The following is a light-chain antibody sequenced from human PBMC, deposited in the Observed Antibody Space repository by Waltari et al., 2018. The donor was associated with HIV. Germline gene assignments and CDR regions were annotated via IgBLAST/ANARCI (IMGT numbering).Light chain of an antibody. CDR3: QQSYSTPVT. J-gene: IGKJ4*01. Sequence: DIQMTQSPSSLSASVGDRVTITCRASQSISSYLNWYQQKPGKAPKVLIYAASSLQSGVPSRFSGSGSGIDFTLTISSLQPEDFATYYCQQSYSTPVTFGGGTKVEIK. CDR2: AAS. V-gene: IGKV1-39*01. CDR1: QSISSY.